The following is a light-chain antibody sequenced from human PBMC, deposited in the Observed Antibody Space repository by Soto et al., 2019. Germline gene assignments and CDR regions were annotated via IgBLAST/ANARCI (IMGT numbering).Light chain of an antibody. CDR3: QQYNSYPWT. Sequence: GDRVTITCRASQSISSWLAWYQQKPGKAPKLLIYDASSLESGVPSRFSGSGYGTEFTLTITSLQPDDFATYYCQQYNSYPWTFGQGTKGDIK. V-gene: IGKV1-5*01. CDR2: DAS. J-gene: IGKJ1*01. CDR1: QSISSW.